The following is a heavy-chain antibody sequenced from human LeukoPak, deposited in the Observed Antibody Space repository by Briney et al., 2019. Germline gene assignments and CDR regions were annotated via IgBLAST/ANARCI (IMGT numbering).Heavy chain of an antibody. CDR2: INPSGGST. D-gene: IGHD2-21*01. CDR1: GYTFTSYY. Sequence: ASVKVSCKASGYTFTSYYMHWVRQAPGQGLEWMGIINPSGGSTSYAQKFQGRVTMTRDTSTSTVYMELSSLRSEDTAVYYCARASRTFRGVHAFDIWGQGTMVTVSS. CDR3: ARASRTFRGVHAFDI. V-gene: IGHV1-46*01. J-gene: IGHJ3*02.